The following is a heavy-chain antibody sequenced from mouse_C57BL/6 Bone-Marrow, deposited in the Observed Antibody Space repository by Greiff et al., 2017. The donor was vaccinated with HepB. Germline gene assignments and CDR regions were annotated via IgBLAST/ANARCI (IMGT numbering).Heavy chain of an antibody. CDR2: ISSGGDYI. CDR1: GFTFSSYA. V-gene: IGHV5-9-1*02. CDR3: TRGGLWFAY. J-gene: IGHJ3*01. Sequence: EVKLVESGEGLVKPGGSLKLSCAASGFTFSSYAMSWVRQTPGKRLEWVAYISSGGDYIYYADTVKGRFTISRDNARNTLYLQMSSLKSEDTAMYYCTRGGLWFAYWGQGTLVTVSA.